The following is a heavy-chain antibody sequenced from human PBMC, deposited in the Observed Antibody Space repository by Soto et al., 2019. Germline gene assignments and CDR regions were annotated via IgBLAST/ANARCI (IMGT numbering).Heavy chain of an antibody. CDR2: INHRGYT. V-gene: IGHV4-34*01. Sequence: SEILSLTCAVYGESFIGYYWTWIRQPPGKGLEWIGEINHRGYTNYNPSLKSRVTISIDTSKNQFSLKLTSVTAADTSVYYCARKDIVTTNWFDPWGRGTLVTVS. CDR1: GESFIGYY. CDR3: ARKDIVTTNWFDP. J-gene: IGHJ5*02. D-gene: IGHD5-12*01.